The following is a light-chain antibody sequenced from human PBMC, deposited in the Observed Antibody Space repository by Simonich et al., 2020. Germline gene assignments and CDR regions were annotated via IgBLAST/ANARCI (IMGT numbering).Light chain of an antibody. V-gene: IGKV2D-29*02. CDR1: QSLLHSDGKTY. CDR3: MQSIQLPSYT. J-gene: IGKJ2*01. CDR2: ECS. Sequence: DIVMTQTPLSLSVTPGQPASISCKSSQSLLHSDGKTYLYWYLQKPGQSPKLLIYECSNRCSGGPDRFSGSGSGTDFTLKISRVEAEDVGVYYCMQSIQLPSYTFGQGTKLEIK.